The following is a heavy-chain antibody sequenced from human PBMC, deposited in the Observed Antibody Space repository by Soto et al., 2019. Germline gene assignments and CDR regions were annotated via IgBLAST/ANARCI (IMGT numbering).Heavy chain of an antibody. V-gene: IGHV3-30*03. CDR1: GFTFSSCV. CDR3: VSGSYYTDLNFDY. Sequence: EGSLILSCAASGFTFSSCVMHWVRQAPGKGLEWVAVISYDGSNKYYADSVKGRFTISRDNSKNTLYLQMNSLRAEDTAVYYCVSGSYYTDLNFDYWGQGTLVTVSS. J-gene: IGHJ4*02. D-gene: IGHD3-10*01. CDR2: ISYDGSNK.